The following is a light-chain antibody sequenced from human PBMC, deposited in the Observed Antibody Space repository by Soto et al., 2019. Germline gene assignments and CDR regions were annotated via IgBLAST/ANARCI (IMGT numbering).Light chain of an antibody. V-gene: IGLV2-23*02. Sequence: QSALTQPASVSGSPGQSITISCTGTSSDVGSYNLVAWYQQHPGKAPKLLIYEVSKRPSGVSNRFSCSKSGTTASLTISGLQAEDEAHYHCYPYALNDFGNGTKLTVL. CDR1: SSDVGSYNL. J-gene: IGLJ1*01. CDR2: EVS. CDR3: YPYALND.